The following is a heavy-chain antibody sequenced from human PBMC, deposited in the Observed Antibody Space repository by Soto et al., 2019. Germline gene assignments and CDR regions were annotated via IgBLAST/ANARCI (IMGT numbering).Heavy chain of an antibody. CDR2: ISYDGSNK. V-gene: IGHV3-30-3*01. D-gene: IGHD4-17*01. Sequence: QVQLVESGGGVVQPGRSLRLSCAASGFTFSSYAMHWVRQAPGKGLEWVAVISYDGSNKYYADSVKGRFTISRDNSKNTLYLQMNSLRAEDTAVYYCARGRWRNGVDYWGQGTLVTVSS. J-gene: IGHJ4*02. CDR3: ARGRWRNGVDY. CDR1: GFTFSSYA.